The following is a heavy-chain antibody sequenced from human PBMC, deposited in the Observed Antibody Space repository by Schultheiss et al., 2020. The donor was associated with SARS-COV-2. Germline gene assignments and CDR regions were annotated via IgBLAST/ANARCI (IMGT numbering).Heavy chain of an antibody. D-gene: IGHD2-15*01. Sequence: GGSLRLSCAASGFAFRSYRMHWVRQAPGKGLVWVSHISSDGSTTNYADSVKGRFTISRDNAKNTVYLQMNSLRAEDTAVYYCARDARGFDYWGQGTLVTVSS. J-gene: IGHJ4*02. CDR1: GFAFRSYR. CDR2: ISSDGSTT. CDR3: ARDARGFDY. V-gene: IGHV3-74*01.